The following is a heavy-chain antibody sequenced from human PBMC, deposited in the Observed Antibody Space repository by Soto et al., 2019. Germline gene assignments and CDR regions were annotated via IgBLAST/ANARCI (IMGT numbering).Heavy chain of an antibody. CDR1: GFRFSLYA. V-gene: IGHV3-23*01. Sequence: QLLESGGGLVQPGGSLRLSCVASGFRFSLYAMSWVRQAPGKGLEWVSGITGYGDTTDYADSVKGRFTISRDNSKNTLYLQMNSRRVEDTAIYYCAKDRDSSGDWGQGTLVTVSS. CDR3: AKDRDSSGD. CDR2: ITGYGDTT. J-gene: IGHJ4*02. D-gene: IGHD6-19*01.